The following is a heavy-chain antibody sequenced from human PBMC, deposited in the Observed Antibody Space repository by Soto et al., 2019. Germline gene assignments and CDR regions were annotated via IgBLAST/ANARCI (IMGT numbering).Heavy chain of an antibody. Sequence: PGESLKISCKGSGYTFTNYWIGWVRQMPGKGLEWMGIIYPGDSDTRYSPSFQGQVIISADKSISTAYLQWSSLKASDTAMYYCARHVGRGFPYYHYYMDVWGKGTTVTVSS. CDR3: ARHVGRGFPYYHYYMDV. CDR1: GYTFTNYW. CDR2: IYPGDSDT. V-gene: IGHV5-51*01. J-gene: IGHJ6*03. D-gene: IGHD3-10*01.